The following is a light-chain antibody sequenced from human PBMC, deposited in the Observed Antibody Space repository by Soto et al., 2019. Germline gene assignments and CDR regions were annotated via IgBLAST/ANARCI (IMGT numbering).Light chain of an antibody. CDR2: AAS. J-gene: IGKJ1*01. Sequence: DIQMTQSPSSLSACVGDIVTITCRASQSISSYLNWYQHKPGKAPKLLIYAASSLQSGVPSRFSGSGSGTDFTLTISTLQPEDFATYYCHQTFSTRSWTFGQGTKVDIK. CDR1: QSISSY. V-gene: IGKV1-39*01. CDR3: HQTFSTRSWT.